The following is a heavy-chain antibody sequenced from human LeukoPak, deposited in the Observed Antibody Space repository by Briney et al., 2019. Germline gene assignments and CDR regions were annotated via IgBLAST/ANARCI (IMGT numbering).Heavy chain of an antibody. V-gene: IGHV3-9*01. J-gene: IGHJ3*02. CDR2: ISWNSGSI. CDR1: GFTFDDYA. D-gene: IGHD6-19*01. Sequence: GGSLRLSCAASGFTFDDYAMHWVRQAPGKGLEWVSGISWNSGSIGYADSVKGRFTISRDNAKNSLYLQMNSLRAEDTALYYCAKNITSSGFGAFDIWGQGTMVTVSS. CDR3: AKNITSSGFGAFDI.